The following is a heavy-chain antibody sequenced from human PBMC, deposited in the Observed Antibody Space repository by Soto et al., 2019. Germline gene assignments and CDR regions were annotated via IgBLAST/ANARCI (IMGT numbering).Heavy chain of an antibody. D-gene: IGHD4-17*01. CDR2: IYYSGTT. CDR3: ARGDYCDLRVGDF. CDR1: GGSISSGNYY. J-gene: IGHJ4*02. Sequence: QVQLQESGPGLVKPSQTLSLTCTVSGGSISSGNYYWSWIRQHPGNGLEWVGSIYYSGTTYYNPSLKSRVTMSLGTSKTQFSLKLSSVTAADTAVYYCARGDYCDLRVGDFWGQGTLVTVSS. V-gene: IGHV4-31*03.